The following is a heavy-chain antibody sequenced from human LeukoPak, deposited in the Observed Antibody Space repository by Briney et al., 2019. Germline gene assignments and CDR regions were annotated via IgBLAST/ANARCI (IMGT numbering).Heavy chain of an antibody. V-gene: IGHV1-46*01. Sequence: ASVKVSCKASGYTFTSYYMHWVRQAPGQGLEWMGIINPSGGSTSYAQKFQGRVTMTRDTSTSTVYMELSSLRSEDTAVYYCARVRTNYDFWSGTLDYWGQGTLVTVSS. CDR2: INPSGGST. J-gene: IGHJ4*02. CDR3: ARVRTNYDFWSGTLDY. CDR1: GYTFTSYY. D-gene: IGHD3-3*01.